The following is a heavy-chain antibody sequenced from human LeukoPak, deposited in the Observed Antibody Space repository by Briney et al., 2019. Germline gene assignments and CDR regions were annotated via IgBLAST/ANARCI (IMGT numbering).Heavy chain of an antibody. D-gene: IGHD6-13*01. J-gene: IGHJ4*02. Sequence: GASVKVSCKASGGTFSSYAISWVRQAPGQGLEWMGWMNPNSGNTGYAQKFQGRVTMTRNTSISTAYMELSSLRSEDTAVYYCARGSYSSSWYTDYWGQGTLVTVSS. V-gene: IGHV1-8*02. CDR3: ARGSYSSSWYTDY. CDR2: MNPNSGNT. CDR1: GGTFSSYA.